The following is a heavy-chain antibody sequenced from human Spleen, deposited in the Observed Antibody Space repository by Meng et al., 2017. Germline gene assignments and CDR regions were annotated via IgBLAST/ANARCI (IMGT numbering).Heavy chain of an antibody. J-gene: IGHJ5*02. V-gene: IGHV4-34*01. D-gene: IGHD1-26*01. Sequence: QLQLQQWGAGLLKPSETLSRTCAVYGGSFSGYYWSWIRQPPGKGLEWIGEINHSGSTNYNPSLKSRVTISVDTSKNHFSLSLSSVTAADTAVYYCARSPVGTLSPLDPWGQGTLVTVSS. CDR3: ARSPVGTLSPLDP. CDR2: INHSGST. CDR1: GGSFSGYY.